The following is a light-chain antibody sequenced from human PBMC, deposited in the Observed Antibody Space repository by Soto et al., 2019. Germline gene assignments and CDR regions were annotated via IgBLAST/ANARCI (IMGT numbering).Light chain of an antibody. CDR3: ETWDSNTHGV. CDR1: SGHSSYI. J-gene: IGLJ3*02. Sequence: QLVLTQSSSASASLGSSVKLTCTLNSGHSSYIIAWHQQQPGKAPRYLMKLEGSGSYNKGSGVPDRFSGSSSGADRYLTISILQFEDEADYCCETWDSNTHGVFGGGTKLAVL. V-gene: IGLV4-60*02. CDR2: LEGSGSY.